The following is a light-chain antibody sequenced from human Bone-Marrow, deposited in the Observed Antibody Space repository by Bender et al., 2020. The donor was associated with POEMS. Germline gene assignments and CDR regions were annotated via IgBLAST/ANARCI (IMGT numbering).Light chain of an antibody. CDR2: YKSDSDK. CDR1: SGINVGTYN. Sequence: QAVLTQPSSLSASPGASASLTCTLRSGINVGTYNIYWYQQKPGSPPQFLLRYKSDSDKQQGSGVPSRFSGSKDGSANAAILLISGLQSEDEADYYCMIWHNNACWEFGGGTKLTVL. V-gene: IGLV5-45*03. CDR3: MIWHNNACWE. J-gene: IGLJ3*02.